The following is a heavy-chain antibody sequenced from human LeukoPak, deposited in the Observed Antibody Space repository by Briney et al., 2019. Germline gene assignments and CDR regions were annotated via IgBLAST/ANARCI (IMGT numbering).Heavy chain of an antibody. V-gene: IGHV3-7*01. Sequence: GGSLRLSCAASGFTFSSYWMSWVHQAPGKGLEWVANIKQDGSEKYYVDSVKGRFTISRDNAKNSLYLQMNSLRAEDTAVYYCARHDGYYYGSGSYSLGFDYWGQGTLVTVSS. CDR2: IKQDGSEK. CDR1: GFTFSSYW. CDR3: ARHDGYYYGSGSYSLGFDY. D-gene: IGHD3-10*01. J-gene: IGHJ4*02.